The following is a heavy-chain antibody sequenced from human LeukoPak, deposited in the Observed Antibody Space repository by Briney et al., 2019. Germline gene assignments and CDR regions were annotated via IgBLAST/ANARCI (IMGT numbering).Heavy chain of an antibody. J-gene: IGHJ6*03. D-gene: IGHD6-6*01. CDR3: ARRVSSVDYYYYFYMDV. V-gene: IGHV1-69*04. Sequence: ASVKVSCKASGGTFSSYAISWVRQAPGQGLEWMGRIIPILGIANYAQKFQGRVTITADKSTSTAYMELSSLRSDDTAVYYCARRVSSVDYYYYFYMDVWGKGTTVTVSS. CDR2: IIPILGIA. CDR1: GGTFSSYA.